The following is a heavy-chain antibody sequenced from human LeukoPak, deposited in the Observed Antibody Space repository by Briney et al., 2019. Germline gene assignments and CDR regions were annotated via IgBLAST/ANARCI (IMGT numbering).Heavy chain of an antibody. Sequence: PSETLSLPCAVSGDSINNGKWWSWVRQPPGKGLEWIGEIFHSGSTNYNPPLKSRLTMSVDKSNNQFSLRLTSVTAADTAVYYCVYGGNSGDWLYWGQGTLVTVSS. D-gene: IGHD4-23*01. CDR2: IFHSGST. V-gene: IGHV4-4*02. CDR3: VYGGNSGDWLY. CDR1: GDSINNGKW. J-gene: IGHJ4*02.